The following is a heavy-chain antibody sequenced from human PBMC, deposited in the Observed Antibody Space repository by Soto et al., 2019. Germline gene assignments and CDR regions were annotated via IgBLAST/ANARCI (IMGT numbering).Heavy chain of an antibody. CDR3: ARTQDIVLMLYTD. Sequence: PGESLKISCNDSGYSFTNYWIGWVRQMPGKGLEWMGIIYPGDSGTRYSPSFQGQVTISADKSISTAYLQWSSLKASDTAMYYCARTQDIVLMLYTDWGQGTLVTVSS. D-gene: IGHD2-8*01. CDR1: GYSFTNYW. CDR2: IYPGDSGT. J-gene: IGHJ4*02. V-gene: IGHV5-51*01.